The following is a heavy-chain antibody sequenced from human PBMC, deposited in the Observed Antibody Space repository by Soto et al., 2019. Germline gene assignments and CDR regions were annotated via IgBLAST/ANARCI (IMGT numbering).Heavy chain of an antibody. D-gene: IGHD1-26*01. V-gene: IGHV4-59*01. J-gene: IGHJ4*02. CDR3: ARVPSGGYALYYFDY. CDR1: VGSTSGYY. CDR2: IYYSGST. Sequence: PSETRSLTCTVSVGSTSGYYWSWIRQFPGQGLEWIGYIYYSGSTNYNPSLKSRVTISVDKSKNQFSLKLSSVTAGDTAVYFCARVPSGGYALYYFDYWGQGTLVTVSS.